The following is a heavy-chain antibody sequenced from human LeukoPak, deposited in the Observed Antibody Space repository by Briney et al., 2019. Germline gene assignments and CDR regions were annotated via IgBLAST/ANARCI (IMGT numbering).Heavy chain of an antibody. J-gene: IGHJ6*02. D-gene: IGHD3-3*01. CDR2: INPSGGST. Sequence: ASVKVSCKASGYTFTSYYMHWVRQAPGQGLEWMGIINPSGGSTSYTQKFQGRVTMTRDTSTSTVYMELSSLRSEDTAVYYCAREGFPPKISDFWSGLGPYYYYGMDVWGQGTTVTVSS. V-gene: IGHV1-46*01. CDR1: GYTFTSYY. CDR3: AREGFPPKISDFWSGLGPYYYYGMDV.